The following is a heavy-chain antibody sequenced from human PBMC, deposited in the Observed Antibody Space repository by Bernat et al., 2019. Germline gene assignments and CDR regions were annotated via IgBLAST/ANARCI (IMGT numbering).Heavy chain of an antibody. D-gene: IGHD6-13*01. J-gene: IGHJ2*01. CDR1: GGSISSSSYY. V-gene: IGHV4-39*01. Sequence: QLQLQESGPGLVKPSETLSLTCTVSGGSISSSSYYWGWIRQPPGKGLEWIGSIYYRGSTYYNPSLKSRVTISVDTSKNQFSLKLSSVTAADTAVYYCARPLAAAGTRGWYFDLWGRGTLVTVSS. CDR3: ARPLAAAGTRGWYFDL. CDR2: IYYRGST.